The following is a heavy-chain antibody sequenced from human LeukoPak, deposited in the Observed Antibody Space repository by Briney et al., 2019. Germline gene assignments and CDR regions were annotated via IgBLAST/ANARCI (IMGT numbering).Heavy chain of an antibody. Sequence: ASVKVSCKASGYTFTNYDISWVRQAPGKGREWMGWISPYNGNTDSAQEFQDRVTLTTDTSTSTAYMELRSLTSDDSAVYYCATGGGDWYSDLWGRGTLVTVSS. V-gene: IGHV1-18*01. CDR3: ATGGGDWYSDL. CDR2: ISPYNGNT. CDR1: GYTFTNYD. J-gene: IGHJ2*01. D-gene: IGHD3-10*01.